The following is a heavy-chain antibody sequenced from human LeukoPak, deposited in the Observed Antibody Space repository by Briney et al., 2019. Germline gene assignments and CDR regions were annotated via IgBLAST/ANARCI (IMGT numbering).Heavy chain of an antibody. CDR3: AREEFCNGGGCSFDS. CDR1: GGSISSYY. CDR2: IYPSGTT. J-gene: IGHJ4*02. V-gene: IGHV4-4*07. D-gene: IGHD2-15*01. Sequence: PSETLSLTCTVSGGSISSYYWSWVRQSAEKGLEWIGRIYPSGTTNYNPSLKSRVTVSLDTSKNHFSLNLSSVTAADTAMYYCAREEFCNGGGCSFDSWGQGALVTVSS.